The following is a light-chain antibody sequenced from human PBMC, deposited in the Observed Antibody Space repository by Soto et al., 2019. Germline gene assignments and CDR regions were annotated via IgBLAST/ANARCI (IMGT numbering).Light chain of an antibody. CDR3: SSYAGSTTFGV. CDR2: EGS. J-gene: IGLJ3*02. Sequence: QSALTQPASVSRSPGQAITISCTGTSSDIGSYNLVSWYQQHPGKAPKLLIYEGSKRPSGVSNRFSGSKSGNTASLTISGLQTEDEADYHCSSYAGSTTFGVFGGGTKLTVL. V-gene: IGLV2-23*03. CDR1: SSDIGSYNL.